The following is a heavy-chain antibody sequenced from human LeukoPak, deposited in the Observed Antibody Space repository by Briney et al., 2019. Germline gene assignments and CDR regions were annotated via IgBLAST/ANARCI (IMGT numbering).Heavy chain of an antibody. J-gene: IGHJ2*01. CDR2: ISSSSSYI. Sequence: GGSLRLSCAASGFTFSSYSMNWVRQAPGKGLEWVSSISSSSSYIYYADSVKGRFTISRDNAKNSLYLQMNSLRAEDTAVYYCARDRIAAAPGNFDLWGRGTLVTVSS. D-gene: IGHD6-13*01. CDR1: GFTFSSYS. V-gene: IGHV3-21*01. CDR3: ARDRIAAAPGNFDL.